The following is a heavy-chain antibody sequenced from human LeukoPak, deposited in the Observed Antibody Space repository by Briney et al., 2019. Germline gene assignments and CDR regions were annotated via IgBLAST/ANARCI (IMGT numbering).Heavy chain of an antibody. D-gene: IGHD2-15*01. CDR2: ISAYNGNT. CDR3: ARAWWADLGYCSGGSRYGVVSYMDV. J-gene: IGHJ6*03. CDR1: GYPFISYG. V-gene: IGHV1-18*01. Sequence: ASVKVSCKASGYPFISYGISWVRQAHGQGLEWMGWISAYNGNTNYAQKLQGRVTITTDTSTSTAYLELRSLRSDDTAVYYCARAWWADLGYCSGGSRYGVVSYMDVWGKGTTVTVSS.